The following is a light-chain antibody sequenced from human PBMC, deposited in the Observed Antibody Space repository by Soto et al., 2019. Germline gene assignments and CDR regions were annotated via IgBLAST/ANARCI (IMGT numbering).Light chain of an antibody. J-gene: IGLJ3*02. V-gene: IGLV1-47*02. Sequence: QSVLPQPPSASGTPGQRVTISCSGSSSNIGSNYVYWYQQLPGTAPKLLIYSNNQWPSGVPGRFSGSKSGTSASLAISGLRSEDEADYYCAAWDDSLSSYWVFGGGTQLTVL. CDR3: AAWDDSLSSYWV. CDR2: SNN. CDR1: SSNIGSNY.